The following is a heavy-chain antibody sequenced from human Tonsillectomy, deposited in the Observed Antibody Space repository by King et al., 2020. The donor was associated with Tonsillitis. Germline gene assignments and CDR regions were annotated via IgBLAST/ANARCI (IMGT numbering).Heavy chain of an antibody. Sequence: QLVQSGAEMKEPGSSVRISCTASGGALSNYALSWVRQAPGQGLEWRGGITPIFNIPNYASKFQARVTISADKSTRTSYLELSSLTSEDTALYFCARESRLCSGSICYSVTQSSHSVIDSWGQGTLVTVSS. CDR3: ARESRLCSGSICYSVTQSSHSVIDS. V-gene: IGHV1-69*17. CDR1: GGALSNYA. J-gene: IGHJ4*02. D-gene: IGHD2-21*02. CDR2: ITPIFNIP.